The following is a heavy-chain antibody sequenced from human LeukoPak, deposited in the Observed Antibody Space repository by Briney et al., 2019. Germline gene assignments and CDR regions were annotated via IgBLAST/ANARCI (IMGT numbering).Heavy chain of an antibody. CDR1: GFTFSSYG. J-gene: IGHJ4*02. V-gene: IGHV3-23*01. D-gene: IGHD6-13*01. CDR2: ISGSGGST. Sequence: GGSLRLSCAASGFTFSSYGMSWVRQAPGKGLEWVSAISGSGGSTYYADSVKGRFTISRDNSKNTLYLQMNSLRAEDTAVYHCAKLVAAAGRGYWGQGTLVTVSS. CDR3: AKLVAAAGRGY.